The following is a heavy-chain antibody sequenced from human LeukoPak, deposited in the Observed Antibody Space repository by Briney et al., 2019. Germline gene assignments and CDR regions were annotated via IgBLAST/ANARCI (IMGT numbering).Heavy chain of an antibody. J-gene: IGHJ3*02. Sequence: GGSLRLSCAASGFTFSSYSMNWVRQAPGKGLEWVSSISGSSSYIYYADSVKGRFTISRDNSKNTLYLQMNNMRTEDTAVYYCAREALEWSPPDIWGQGTTVTVSS. V-gene: IGHV3-21*01. CDR3: AREALEWSPPDI. CDR1: GFTFSSYS. D-gene: IGHD3-3*01. CDR2: ISGSSSYI.